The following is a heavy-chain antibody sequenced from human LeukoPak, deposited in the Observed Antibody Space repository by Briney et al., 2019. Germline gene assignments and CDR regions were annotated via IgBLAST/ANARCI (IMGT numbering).Heavy chain of an antibody. CDR2: IYYSGST. J-gene: IGHJ3*02. V-gene: IGHV4-39*07. Sequence: SETLSLTCTVSGGSISSSSYYWGWIRQPPGKGLEWIGSIYYSGSTYYNPSLKSRVTISVDTSKNQFSLKLSSVTAADTAVYYCARPYCGGDCYLDAFDIWGQGTMVTVSS. CDR1: GGSISSSSYY. D-gene: IGHD2-21*02. CDR3: ARPYCGGDCYLDAFDI.